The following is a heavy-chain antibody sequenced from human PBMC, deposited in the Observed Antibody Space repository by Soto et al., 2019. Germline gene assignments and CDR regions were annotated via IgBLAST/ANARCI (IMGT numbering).Heavy chain of an antibody. V-gene: IGHV5-10-1*03. CDR3: ARHGDIVVVPAAHEINNWFDP. D-gene: IGHD2-2*01. Sequence: EVQLVQSGAEVKKPGESLRISCKGSGYSFNSYWMSWVRQMPGKGLEWMGRIDPSDSYTNYSPSFQGHVTISADKSISTAYLQWSSLKASDTAMYYCARHGDIVVVPAAHEINNWFDPWGQGTLVTVSS. CDR1: GYSFNSYW. CDR2: IDPSDSYT. J-gene: IGHJ5*02.